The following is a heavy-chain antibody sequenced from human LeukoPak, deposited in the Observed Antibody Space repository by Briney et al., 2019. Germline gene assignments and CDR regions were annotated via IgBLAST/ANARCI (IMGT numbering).Heavy chain of an antibody. Sequence: PGGSLRLSCAASGFAFSTYEMNWVRQAPGRGLEWVSYITTSGSTTYYADSVKGRFTISRDNAKNSLYLQLNSLRDEDTAIYYCARGGSVSYYFDYWGQGSLVTVSS. V-gene: IGHV3-48*03. D-gene: IGHD1-26*01. CDR3: ARGGSVSYYFDY. J-gene: IGHJ4*02. CDR1: GFAFSTYE. CDR2: ITTSGSTT.